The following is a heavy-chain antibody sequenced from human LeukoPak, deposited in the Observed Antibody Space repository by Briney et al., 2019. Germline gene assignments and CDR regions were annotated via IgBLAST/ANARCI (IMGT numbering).Heavy chain of an antibody. CDR1: GYTFTSSY. CDR2: ISAYNGNT. CDR3: ARDRRGEVPPYYFDY. D-gene: IGHD3-16*01. V-gene: IGHV1-18*04. J-gene: IGHJ4*02. Sequence: GASVKVSCKASGYTFTSSYMHWVRQAPGQGLEWMGCISAYNGNTNYAQKLEGRVTMTTDTSTSTAYMELRSLTSDDTAVYYCARDRRGEVPPYYFDYWGQGTLVTVSS.